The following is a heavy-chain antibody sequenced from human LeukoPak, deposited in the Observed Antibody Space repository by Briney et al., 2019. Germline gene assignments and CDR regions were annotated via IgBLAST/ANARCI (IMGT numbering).Heavy chain of an antibody. CDR2: INWNGGST. Sequence: PGGSLRLSCAASGFTFDDYGMSWVRQAPGKGLEWVSGINWNGGSTGYADSMKGRFTISRDNAKNSLYLQMNSLRAEDTAVYYCARALWLGEGFFDYWGQGTLVTVSS. CDR3: ARALWLGEGFFDY. CDR1: GFTFDDYG. J-gene: IGHJ4*02. V-gene: IGHV3-20*04. D-gene: IGHD3-10*01.